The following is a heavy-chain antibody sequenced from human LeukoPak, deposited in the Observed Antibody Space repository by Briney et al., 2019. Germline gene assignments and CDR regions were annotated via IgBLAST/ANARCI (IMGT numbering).Heavy chain of an antibody. CDR3: ARVGRGPFDY. V-gene: IGHV4-38-2*02. J-gene: IGHJ4*02. CDR2: FFLKGST. CDR1: GYSITSAYY. Sequence: SETLSLTCTVSGYSITSAYYWGWIRQPPGKGLEWIGSFFLKGSTYYNPSLKSRVTISVDTSKNQFSLKLSSVTAADTAVYYCARVGRGPFDYWGQGTLVTVSS. D-gene: IGHD3-10*01.